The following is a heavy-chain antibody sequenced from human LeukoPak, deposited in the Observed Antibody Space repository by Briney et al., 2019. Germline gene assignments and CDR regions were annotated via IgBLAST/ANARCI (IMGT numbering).Heavy chain of an antibody. J-gene: IGHJ4*02. Sequence: GSLRLSCAASGFTFSSYSMNWVRQPPGKGLEWIGYIYYIGNTFYNPSLKSRVTISVDTSKNQFSLKLSSVTAADTAVYYCARGPARYDFWSGYFGYWGQGTLVTVSS. CDR2: IYYIGNT. D-gene: IGHD3-3*01. V-gene: IGHV4-59*01. CDR3: ARGPARYDFWSGYFGY. CDR1: GFTFSSYS.